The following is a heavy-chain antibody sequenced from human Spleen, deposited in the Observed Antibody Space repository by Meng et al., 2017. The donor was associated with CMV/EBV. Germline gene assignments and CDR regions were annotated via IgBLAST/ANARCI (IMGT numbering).Heavy chain of an antibody. CDR3: ARRPTGIDY. CDR1: GGSLSGAY. CDR2: IIHGGTP. J-gene: IGHJ4*02. D-gene: IGHD2-8*02. Sequence: EELKQGGAGLVKTSATMSLTCSVNGGSLSGAYWNWIRQPPGKGMEWIGEIIHGGTPSYNPSLKSRVTISIDTSKNQVYLMLSSVTAADTAVYYCARRPTGIDYWGQGTLVTVSS. V-gene: IGHV4-34*12.